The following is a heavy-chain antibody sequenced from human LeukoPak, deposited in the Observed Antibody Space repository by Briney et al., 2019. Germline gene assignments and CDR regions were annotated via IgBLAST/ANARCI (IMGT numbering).Heavy chain of an antibody. CDR1: GFTFSTYA. CDR2: ISGSCDST. Sequence: GGSLRLSCAASGFTFSTYAVNGVRQAPGKGLEWVSTISGSCDSTYYADSVKGRFTISRDNSKDTLYLQLSSVRVDDTAVYYCARDRGRYYDSRGFYWGYYFDSWGQGILVTVST. D-gene: IGHD3-22*01. V-gene: IGHV3-23*01. J-gene: IGHJ4*02. CDR3: ARDRGRYYDSRGFYWGYYFDS.